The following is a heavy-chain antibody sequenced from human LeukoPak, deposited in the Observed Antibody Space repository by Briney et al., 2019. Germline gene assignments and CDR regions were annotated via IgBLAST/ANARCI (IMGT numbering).Heavy chain of an antibody. V-gene: IGHV1-18*01. CDR2: ISAYNGNT. Sequence: ASVKVSCKASGYTFTSYGISWVRQASGQGLEWMGWISAYNGNTNYARKLQGRVTMTTHTSTSTAYMELRSLRPDDTAVYYCARDDPYGSGSNDYWGQGTLVTVSS. CDR3: ARDDPYGSGSNDY. J-gene: IGHJ4*02. CDR1: GYTFTSYG. D-gene: IGHD3-10*01.